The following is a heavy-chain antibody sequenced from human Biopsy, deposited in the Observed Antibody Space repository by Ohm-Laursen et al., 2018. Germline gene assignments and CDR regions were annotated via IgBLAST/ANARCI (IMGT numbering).Heavy chain of an antibody. CDR1: GGFISTYY. D-gene: IGHD4-23*01. V-gene: IGHV4-59*01. Sequence: SETLSLTCSVSGGFISTYYWNWIRQPPGKGLEWIGHISYTGYTSYNASLKSRVTISVDTSRNHFSLRLSSLTAADTAVYYCARGSNDSGGLYFPRWGQGTLLTVSS. CDR3: ARGSNDSGGLYFPR. J-gene: IGHJ4*02. CDR2: ISYTGYT.